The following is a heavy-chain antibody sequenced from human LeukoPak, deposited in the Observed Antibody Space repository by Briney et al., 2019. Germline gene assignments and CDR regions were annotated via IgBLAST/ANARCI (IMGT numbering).Heavy chain of an antibody. V-gene: IGHV3-23*01. CDR3: AKSTQLRGGIATDFDS. D-gene: IGHD3-16*02. Sequence: GGSLRLSCAASGFTFINYAMTWVRQAPGKGLEWVSAISGSGGSTYYADSVKGRSTISRDNSKNTLYLQMNSLRAEDTAVYYCAKSTQLRGGIATDFDSWGQGTLVTVSS. CDR2: ISGSGGST. CDR1: GFTFINYA. J-gene: IGHJ4*02.